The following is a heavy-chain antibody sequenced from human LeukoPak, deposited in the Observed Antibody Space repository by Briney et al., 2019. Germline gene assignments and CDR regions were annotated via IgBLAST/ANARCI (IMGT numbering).Heavy chain of an antibody. CDR3: ARSSWLVHAFDI. V-gene: IGHV4-4*09. CDR1: GGSISSYY. J-gene: IGHJ3*02. D-gene: IGHD6-19*01. Sequence: ASETLSLTCTVSGGSISSYYWSWIRQPPGKGLEWIGYIYTSGSTNYNPSLKSRVTISVDTSKNQFSLKLSSVTAADTAVYYCARSSWLVHAFDIWGQGTMVAVSS. CDR2: IYTSGST.